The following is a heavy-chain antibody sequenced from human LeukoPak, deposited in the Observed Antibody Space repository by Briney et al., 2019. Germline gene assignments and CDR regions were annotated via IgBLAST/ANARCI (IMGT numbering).Heavy chain of an antibody. Sequence: GGSLRLSCAASGFTFSSYSMNWVRQAPGKGLEWVSSISSSSSYIYYADSVKGRFTISRDNAKNSLYLQMNSLRAEDTAVYYCARITAMASSGDFDYWGQGTLVTVSS. V-gene: IGHV3-21*01. J-gene: IGHJ4*02. CDR1: GFTFSSYS. D-gene: IGHD5-18*01. CDR2: ISSSSSYI. CDR3: ARITAMASSGDFDY.